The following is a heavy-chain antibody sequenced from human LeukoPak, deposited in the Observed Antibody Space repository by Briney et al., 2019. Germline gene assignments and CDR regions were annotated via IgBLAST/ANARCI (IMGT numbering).Heavy chain of an antibody. J-gene: IGHJ4*02. Sequence: QSGGSLRLSCAASGFTFSSYAMHWVRQAPGKGLEWVAVISYDGSNKYYADSVKGRFTISRDNSKNTLYLQMNSLRAEDTAVYYCARAGGIDYYDSSGYYPSYYFDYWGQGTLVTASS. CDR3: ARAGGIDYYDSSGYYPSYYFDY. CDR1: GFTFSSYA. V-gene: IGHV3-30*01. CDR2: ISYDGSNK. D-gene: IGHD3-22*01.